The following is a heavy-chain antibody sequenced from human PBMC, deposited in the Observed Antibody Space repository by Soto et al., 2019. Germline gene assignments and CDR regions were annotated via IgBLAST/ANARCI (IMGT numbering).Heavy chain of an antibody. D-gene: IGHD3-10*01. CDR2: INAGNGNT. Sequence: QVQLVQSGAEVKKPGASVKVSCKASGYTFTSYAMHWVRQAPGQRLEWMGWINAGNGNTKYSQKFQGRVTITRDTSPSTAYMELSSPRSEDTAVYYRARTFYGSGSPLNWFDPWGQGTLVTVSS. CDR1: GYTFTSYA. CDR3: ARTFYGSGSPLNWFDP. V-gene: IGHV1-3*01. J-gene: IGHJ5*02.